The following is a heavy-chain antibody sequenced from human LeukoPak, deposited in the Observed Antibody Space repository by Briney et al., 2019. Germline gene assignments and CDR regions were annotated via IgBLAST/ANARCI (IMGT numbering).Heavy chain of an antibody. D-gene: IGHD5-18*01. CDR1: GGSISSYY. Sequence: SETLSLTCTVSGGSISSYYWSWLRQPPGKGLEWIGYIYYSGSTNYNPSLKSRVTISVDTSKNQFSLKLSSVTAADTAVYYCARADPMQLWFLDYWGQGTLVTVSS. J-gene: IGHJ4*02. CDR3: ARADPMQLWFLDY. V-gene: IGHV4-59*01. CDR2: IYYSGST.